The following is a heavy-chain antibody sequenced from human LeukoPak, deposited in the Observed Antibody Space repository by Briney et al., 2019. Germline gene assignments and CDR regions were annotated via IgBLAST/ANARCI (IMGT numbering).Heavy chain of an antibody. CDR3: ARGRGYCSSTSCYAKNYYYYGMDV. CDR2: TNHSGST. J-gene: IGHJ6*02. V-gene: IGHV4-34*01. Sequence: SETLSLTCAVYGGSFSGYYWSWIRQPPGKGLEWIGETNHSGSTNYNPSLKSRVTISVDTSKNQFSLKLSSVTAADTAVYYCARGRGYCSSTSCYAKNYYYYGMDVWGQGTTVTVSS. D-gene: IGHD2-2*01. CDR1: GGSFSGYY.